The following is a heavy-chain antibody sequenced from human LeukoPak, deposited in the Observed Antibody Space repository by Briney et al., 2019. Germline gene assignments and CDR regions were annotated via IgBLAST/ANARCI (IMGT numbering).Heavy chain of an antibody. CDR1: GYTFTSYD. V-gene: IGHV1-2*02. Sequence: ASVKVSCKASGYTFTSYDINWVRQAPGQGLEWMGWINPNSGGTNYAQKFQGRVTMTRDTSISTAYMELSRLRSDDTAVYYCARGYGDCSGGSCYSDYWGQGTLVTVSS. CDR2: INPNSGGT. CDR3: ARGYGDCSGGSCYSDY. D-gene: IGHD2-15*01. J-gene: IGHJ4*02.